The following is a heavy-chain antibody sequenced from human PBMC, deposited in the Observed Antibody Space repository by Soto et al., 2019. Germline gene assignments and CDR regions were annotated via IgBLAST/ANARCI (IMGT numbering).Heavy chain of an antibody. D-gene: IGHD3-10*01. CDR2: ISTYNGNT. Sequence: ASVKVSCKASGYTFTSSGISWVRQAPGQGLEWMGWISTYNGNTNYAQKLQGRVTMTTDTSTSTAYMELRSLRSDDTAVYYCARGGSATMVMYYFDYWGQGTLVTVSS. J-gene: IGHJ4*02. V-gene: IGHV1-18*01. CDR3: ARGGSATMVMYYFDY. CDR1: GYTFTSSG.